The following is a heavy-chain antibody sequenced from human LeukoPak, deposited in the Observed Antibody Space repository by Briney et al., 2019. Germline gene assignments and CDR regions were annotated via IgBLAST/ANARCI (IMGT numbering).Heavy chain of an antibody. V-gene: IGHV3-43*02. CDR1: GLTFSSYA. D-gene: IGHD5-12*01. CDR3: AREMATILFDY. CDR2: ISGDGAST. J-gene: IGHJ4*02. Sequence: GGSLRLSCAASGLTFSSYAMSWVRQAPGKGLEWVSLISGDGASTYYADSVKGRFTISRDNSKNSLYLQMNSLRTEDSALYYCAREMATILFDYWGQGTLVTVSS.